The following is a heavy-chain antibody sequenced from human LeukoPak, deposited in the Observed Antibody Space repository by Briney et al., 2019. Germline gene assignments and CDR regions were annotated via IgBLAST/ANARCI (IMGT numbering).Heavy chain of an antibody. CDR3: ARDRGGYNYDFWSGYFTYYYYGMDV. D-gene: IGHD3-3*01. Sequence: SETLSLTCTVSGGSISSYYWSWIRQPAGKGLEWIGRIYTSGSTNYNPSLKSRVTMLVDTSKKQISLKLSSVTAADTAVYYCARDRGGYNYDFWSGYFTYYYYGMDVWGQGTTVTVSS. CDR2: IYTSGST. CDR1: GGSISSYY. V-gene: IGHV4-4*07. J-gene: IGHJ6*02.